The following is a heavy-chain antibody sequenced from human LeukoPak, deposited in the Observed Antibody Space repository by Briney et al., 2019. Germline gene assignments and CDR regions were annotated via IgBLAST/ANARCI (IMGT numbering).Heavy chain of an antibody. J-gene: IGHJ6*02. V-gene: IGHV4-39*01. CDR1: GGSISSSSYY. D-gene: IGHD4-11*01. CDR2: IYYSGST. CDR3: ARSYSNHLFGMDV. Sequence: TSETLSLTCTVSGGSISSSSYYWGWIRQPPGKGLEWIGSIYYSGSTYYNLSFKRRVTISVDTSKNQFALKLGSVTAADTAVYFCARSYSNHLFGMDVWGQGTTVTVSS.